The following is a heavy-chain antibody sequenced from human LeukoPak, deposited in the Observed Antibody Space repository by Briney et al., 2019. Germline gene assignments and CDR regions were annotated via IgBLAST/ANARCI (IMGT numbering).Heavy chain of an antibody. Sequence: RPGGSLRLSCAASGIIFSSHGMHWFRQAPGKGLEWVAVIWFDGSQRYYADSVKGRFTISRDNSKNTLYLQMNSLRDEDTAVYYCVRMRGVALDIWGQGTMVTVSS. CDR1: GIIFSSHG. V-gene: IGHV3-33*01. J-gene: IGHJ3*02. CDR3: VRMRGVALDI. CDR2: IWFDGSQR.